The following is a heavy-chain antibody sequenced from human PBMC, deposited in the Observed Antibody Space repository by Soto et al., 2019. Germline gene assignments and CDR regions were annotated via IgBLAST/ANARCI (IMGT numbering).Heavy chain of an antibody. D-gene: IGHD4-17*01. CDR1: GDSISSRRYY. J-gene: IGHJ4*02. CDR3: ATYGGDTGRFDY. Sequence: QLQLQESGPGLVKPSETLSLTCTVSGDSISSRRYYWGWIRQPPGKGLEWIGSGTTYYNPSLRSRVTLSVDTSKNQFSLKLSSVTAADMAVYYCATYGGDTGRFDYWGQGKLVTVSS. CDR2: SGTT. V-gene: IGHV4-39*01.